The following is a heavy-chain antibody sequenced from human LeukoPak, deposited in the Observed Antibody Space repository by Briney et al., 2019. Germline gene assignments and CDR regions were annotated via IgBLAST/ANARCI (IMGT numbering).Heavy chain of an antibody. CDR2: IYTSGST. J-gene: IGHJ5*02. V-gene: IGHV4-4*07. CDR3: ARDLPPLGYCSSTSCYGFNWFDP. CDR1: GGSLSSYY. Sequence: SETLSLTCTVSGGSLSSYYWSWIRQPAGKGLEWIGRIYTSGSTNYNPSLKSRVTMSVDTSKNQFSLKLSSVTAADTAVYYCARDLPPLGYCSSTSCYGFNWFDPWGQGTLVTVSS. D-gene: IGHD2-2*01.